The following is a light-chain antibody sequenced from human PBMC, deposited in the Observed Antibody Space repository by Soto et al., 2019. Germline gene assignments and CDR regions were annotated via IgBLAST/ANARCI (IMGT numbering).Light chain of an antibody. Sequence: QSVLTQPISTSGTPGQRVTISCSGSISNIGKYYVYWYQQLPGTAPKLLIYRNDQRPSGVPDRFSASKSGTSASLAISGLRSEDEADYYCAAWDDSLTGRVFGGGTKVTVL. CDR1: ISNIGKYY. CDR2: RND. CDR3: AAWDDSLTGRV. V-gene: IGLV1-47*01. J-gene: IGLJ2*01.